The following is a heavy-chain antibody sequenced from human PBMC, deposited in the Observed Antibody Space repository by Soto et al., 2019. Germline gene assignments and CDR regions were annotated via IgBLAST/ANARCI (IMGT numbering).Heavy chain of an antibody. V-gene: IGHV4-61*01. CDR3: ARVLPGIAAAYDASDV. Sequence: PSETLSLTCTVSGDSVISATYYWSWIRQPPGKGLEWIGYIYYDGGTTYNSSLKSRVTISTDTSRSQPSLQLTSATPADTAVYYCARVLPGIAAAYDASDVWGQGTMVTVSS. CDR1: GDSVISATYY. CDR2: IYYDGGT. D-gene: IGHD6-13*01. J-gene: IGHJ3*01.